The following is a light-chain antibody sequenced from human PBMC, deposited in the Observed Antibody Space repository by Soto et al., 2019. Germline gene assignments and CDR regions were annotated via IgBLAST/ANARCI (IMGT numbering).Light chain of an antibody. V-gene: IGLV2-11*01. CDR3: YSFAGSYYWV. CDR1: NSDVGGYNY. Sequence: QSVLTQPRSVSGSPGQSVTISCTGTNSDVGGYNYVSWYQHRPGTAPKLIIYTVSQRPSGVPDRFSGSKSGNTASLTISGLQAEDEADYYCYSFAGSYYWVFGGGTKVTVL. J-gene: IGLJ3*02. CDR2: TVS.